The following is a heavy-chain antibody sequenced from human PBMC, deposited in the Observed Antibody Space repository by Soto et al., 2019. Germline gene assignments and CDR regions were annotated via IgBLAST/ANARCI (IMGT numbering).Heavy chain of an antibody. CDR1: GFPFSAYN. CDR2: ITVGSSHI. D-gene: IGHD3-10*01. V-gene: IGHV3-21*01. Sequence: EVQLVESGGGLVKPGGSLRLSCTGSGFPFSAYNINWVRQAPGKGLEWVSSITVGSSHIYQPNSMKGRFTISRDDAKNSVYLQIDSLRDEDTALYYCARDSGYGSGTSVNHRLDYWGHGTLVTVSS. J-gene: IGHJ4*01. CDR3: ARDSGYGSGTSVNHRLDY.